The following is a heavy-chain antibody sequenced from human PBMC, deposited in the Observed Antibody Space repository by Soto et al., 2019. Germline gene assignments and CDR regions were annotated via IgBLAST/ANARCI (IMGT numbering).Heavy chain of an antibody. Sequence: QVQLQESGPGLVKHSETLFLTCTVSGGSISSYYWSWIRQPPGKGLEWIGYIYYSGSTNYNPSLKSRVTISVDTSKNQFSLKLSSVPAADTAVYDCARAWGGHGEDYGGQGTLVTVS. CDR3: ARAWGGHGEDY. J-gene: IGHJ4*02. CDR2: IYYSGST. CDR1: GGSISSYY. V-gene: IGHV4-59*01. D-gene: IGHD3-16*01.